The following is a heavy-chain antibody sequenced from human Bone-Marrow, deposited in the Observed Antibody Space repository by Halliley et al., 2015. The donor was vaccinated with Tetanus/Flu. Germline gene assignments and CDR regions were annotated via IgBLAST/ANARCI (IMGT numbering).Heavy chain of an antibody. CDR3: ARDHWITTFGGPGYDYDFGLDV. D-gene: IGHD3-3*01. CDR2: SIA. V-gene: IGHV3-33*01. J-gene: IGHJ6*02. Sequence: SIAYYGESMKGRFTISRDNSKNILYLQMNNLRGEDTAVYYCARDHWITTFGGPGYDYDFGLDVWGQGTTVIVSS.